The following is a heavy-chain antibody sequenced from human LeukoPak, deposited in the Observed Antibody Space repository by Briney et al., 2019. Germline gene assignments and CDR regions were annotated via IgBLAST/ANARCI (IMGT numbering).Heavy chain of an antibody. CDR3: ARVAATTVTTYYYYYYGMDV. V-gene: IGHV4-59*01. J-gene: IGHJ6*02. CDR1: GGSISSYY. CDR2: IYYSGGT. D-gene: IGHD4-17*01. Sequence: SETLSLTCTVSGGSISSYYWSWIRQPPGKGLEWIGYIYYSGGTNYNPSLKSRVTISVDTSKNQFSLKLSSVTAADTAGYYCARVAATTVTTYYYYYYGMDVWGQGTTVTXSS.